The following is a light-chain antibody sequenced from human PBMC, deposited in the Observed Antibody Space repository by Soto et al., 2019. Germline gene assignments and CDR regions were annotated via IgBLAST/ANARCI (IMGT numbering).Light chain of an antibody. J-gene: IGKJ4*01. CDR2: DAS. V-gene: IGKV3-11*01. Sequence: EIVLTQSPATLSLSPGEIATLSCRASQSVSSYFAGYQQKPGQAPRLLSYDASNRATGIPARFSGSGSGTDFTLSISSLEPEDFAVYYCQQRSNWPLLTFGGGTKVEIK. CDR3: QQRSNWPLLT. CDR1: QSVSSY.